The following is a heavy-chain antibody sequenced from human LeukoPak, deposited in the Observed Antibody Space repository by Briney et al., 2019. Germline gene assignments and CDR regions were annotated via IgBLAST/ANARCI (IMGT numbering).Heavy chain of an antibody. Sequence: GRSLRLSCAASGFTFSSYAMHWVRQAPGKGLEWVAVISYDGSNKYYADSVKGRFTISRDNSKNTLYLQMNSLRAEDTAVYYCARAPYGDYVSADYWGQGTLVTVSS. CDR3: ARAPYGDYVSADY. CDR2: ISYDGSNK. J-gene: IGHJ4*02. V-gene: IGHV3-30-3*01. CDR1: GFTFSSYA. D-gene: IGHD4-17*01.